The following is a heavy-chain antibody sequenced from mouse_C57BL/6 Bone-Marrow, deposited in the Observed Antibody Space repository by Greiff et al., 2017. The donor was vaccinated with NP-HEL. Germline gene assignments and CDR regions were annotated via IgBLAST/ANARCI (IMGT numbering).Heavy chain of an antibody. Sequence: EVQLQESGPGLVKPSQSLSLTCSVTGYSITSGYYWNWIRQFPGNKLEWMGYISYDGSNNYNPSLKNRISITRVTSKNQFFLKLNAVTTEDTATYYWARAYYYGSSPTAYWGQGTLVTVSA. CDR3: ARAYYYGSSPTAY. V-gene: IGHV3-6*01. CDR1: GYSITSGYY. CDR2: ISYDGSN. J-gene: IGHJ3*01. D-gene: IGHD1-1*01.